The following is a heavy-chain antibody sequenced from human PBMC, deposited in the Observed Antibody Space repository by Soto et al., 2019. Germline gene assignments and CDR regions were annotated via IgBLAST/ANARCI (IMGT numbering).Heavy chain of an antibody. CDR3: AKLGFDSSGASSVFDY. Sequence: WGSLRISCAASGFSFMAYTMHWVRQAPGKGLEWVALISFDGSRKFYADSVKGRVTISRDNSKNTLDLQVNSVRPEDTAVYYCAKLGFDSSGASSVFDYWGQGSLVTVSS. V-gene: IGHV3-30*18. J-gene: IGHJ4*02. CDR1: GFSFMAYT. CDR2: ISFDGSRK. D-gene: IGHD3-22*01.